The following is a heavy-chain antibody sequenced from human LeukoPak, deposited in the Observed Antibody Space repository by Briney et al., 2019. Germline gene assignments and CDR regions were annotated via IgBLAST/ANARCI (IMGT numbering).Heavy chain of an antibody. D-gene: IGHD4-23*01. Sequence: GTSLRLSCAASGFTFSSYGMHWVRQAPGKGLEWVAVISYDASKTKHADSVKGRFTISRDNAKNSLYLQMNSLRAEDTAVYYCARDWYTAERWTIYYSYYIDVWGKGTTVTVSS. J-gene: IGHJ6*03. CDR1: GFTFSSYG. CDR2: ISYDASKT. V-gene: IGHV3-30*03. CDR3: ARDWYTAERWTIYYSYYIDV.